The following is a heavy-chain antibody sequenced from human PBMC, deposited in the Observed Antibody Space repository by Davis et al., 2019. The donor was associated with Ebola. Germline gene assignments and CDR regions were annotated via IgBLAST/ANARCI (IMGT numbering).Heavy chain of an antibody. J-gene: IGHJ6*04. V-gene: IGHV3-23*01. CDR2: ISGSGGGT. Sequence: GESLKISCAASGFTFSSYSMNWVRQAPGKGLEWVSSISGSGGGTHYAHSVKGRFTISRDNSKKTLYLQMNSLRAEDTAVYYCAKSGLSFGVVKYHYGMDVWGKGTTVTVSS. CDR3: AKSGLSFGVVKYHYGMDV. D-gene: IGHD3-3*01. CDR1: GFTFSSYS.